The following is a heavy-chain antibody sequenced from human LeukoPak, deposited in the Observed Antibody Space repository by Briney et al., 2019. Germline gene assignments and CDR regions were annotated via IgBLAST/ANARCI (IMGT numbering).Heavy chain of an antibody. V-gene: IGHV4-59*01. CDR2: IYSSGST. D-gene: IGHD1-20*01. CDR3: ARVRNCAADY. J-gene: IGHJ4*02. Sequence: PSETLSLTCTVSGGSISNNYWSWIRQPPGKGLEWIGYIYSSGSTNYNPSLKSRVTISVDTSKNQFSLKLSSVTAADTAVYYCARVRNCAADYWGQGTLVTVSS. CDR1: GGSISNNY.